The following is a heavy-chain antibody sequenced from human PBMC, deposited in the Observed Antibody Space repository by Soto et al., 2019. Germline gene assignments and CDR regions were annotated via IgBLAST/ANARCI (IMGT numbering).Heavy chain of an antibody. J-gene: IGHJ5*01. CDR1: GCIFTGYY. CDR3: ARPYCGSNSCHNWFDS. V-gene: IGHV1-2*02. D-gene: IGHD2-2*01. Sequence: ASVRVSFKASGCIFTGYYINWVRHAPGQGLEWMGWINPNTGDTNYAQKFQGSVTMTTDTSISTAYMELSRLRSDDTAVYYCARPYCGSNSCHNWFDSWGQGTLVTVSS. CDR2: INPNTGDT.